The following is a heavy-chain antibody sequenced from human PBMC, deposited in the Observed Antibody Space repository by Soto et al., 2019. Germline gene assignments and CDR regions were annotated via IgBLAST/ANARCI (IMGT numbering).Heavy chain of an antibody. CDR3: AKTGYSSGWSQIDY. Sequence: GGSLRLSCAASGFTFSSYAMSWVRQAPGKGLEWVSAISGSGGSTYYADSVKGRFTISRDNSKNTLYLQMNGLRAEDTAVYYCAKTGYSSGWSQIDYWGQGTLVTVSS. CDR1: GFTFSSYA. J-gene: IGHJ4*02. D-gene: IGHD6-19*01. V-gene: IGHV3-23*01. CDR2: ISGSGGST.